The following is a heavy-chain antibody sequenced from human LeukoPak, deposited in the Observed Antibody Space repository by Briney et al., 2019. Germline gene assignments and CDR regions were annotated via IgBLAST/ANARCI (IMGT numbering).Heavy chain of an antibody. CDR2: ISGSGGTT. CDR1: GFTFSSYA. D-gene: IGHD2-21*02. J-gene: IGHJ4*02. V-gene: IGHV3-23*01. CDR3: AKDPHIVVVTAIIDY. Sequence: PGGSLRLSCAASGFTFSSYAMSWVRQAPGKGLEWVSAISGSGGTTYYADSVKGRFTIPRDNSKNTLYLQMNSLRAEDTAVYYCAKDPHIVVVTAIIDYWGQGTLVTVSS.